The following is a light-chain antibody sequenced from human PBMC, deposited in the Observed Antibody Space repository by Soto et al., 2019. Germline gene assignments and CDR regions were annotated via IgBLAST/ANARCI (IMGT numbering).Light chain of an antibody. J-gene: IGKJ1*01. Sequence: EIVMTQSPATLSVSPGERATLSCRASQRVSSNLAWYQQKPGQAPRLLIYLASTRATGIPARFSGSGSGTEFTLTISSLQSEDFAVYYCQQYNNWPRTFGQGTKVEIK. CDR2: LAS. CDR3: QQYNNWPRT. V-gene: IGKV3-15*01. CDR1: QRVSSN.